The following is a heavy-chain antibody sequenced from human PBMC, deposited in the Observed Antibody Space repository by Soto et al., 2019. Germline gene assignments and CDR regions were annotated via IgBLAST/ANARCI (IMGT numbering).Heavy chain of an antibody. CDR1: GFIFSSYT. J-gene: IGHJ6*02. Sequence: PGESLSLSCAASGFIFSSYTMTWVRQAPGKGLEWVSSISSSSSNIEYADSVKGRFTISRDNSKNTLYLQMNSLRAEDTAVYYCAREYYYDSSGQSAKYYYYGMDVWGQGTTVTVSS. CDR3: AREYYYDSSGQSAKYYYYGMDV. V-gene: IGHV3-21*01. D-gene: IGHD3-22*01. CDR2: ISSSSSNI.